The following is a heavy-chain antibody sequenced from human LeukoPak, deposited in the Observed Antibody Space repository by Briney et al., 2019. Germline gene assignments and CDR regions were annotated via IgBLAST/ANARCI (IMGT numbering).Heavy chain of an antibody. Sequence: PSETLSLTCAVSGGSISSNNWWSWVRQPPGKGLEWIGEIYHSGNTNYNPSLKSRVTVSMDKSKNQLSLKVSSVTAADTAVYYCARSSTRSGVDFDYWGQGTLVTVSS. CDR2: IYHSGNT. CDR1: GGSISSNNW. CDR3: ARSSTRSGVDFDY. V-gene: IGHV4-4*02. D-gene: IGHD3-10*01. J-gene: IGHJ4*02.